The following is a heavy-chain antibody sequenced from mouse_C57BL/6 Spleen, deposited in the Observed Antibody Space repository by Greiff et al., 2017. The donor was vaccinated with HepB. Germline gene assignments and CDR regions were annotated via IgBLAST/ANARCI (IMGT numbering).Heavy chain of an antibody. V-gene: IGHV5-17*01. J-gene: IGHJ3*01. CDR1: GFTFSDYG. D-gene: IGHD2-9*01. CDR2: ISSGSSTI. Sequence: EVQLMESGGGLVKPGGSLKLSCAASGFTFSDYGMHWVRQAPEKGLEWVAYISSGSSTIYYADTVKGRFTISRDNAKNTLFLQMTSLRSEDTAMYYCARAYYGNDLTYWGQGTLVTVSA. CDR3: ARAYYGNDLTY.